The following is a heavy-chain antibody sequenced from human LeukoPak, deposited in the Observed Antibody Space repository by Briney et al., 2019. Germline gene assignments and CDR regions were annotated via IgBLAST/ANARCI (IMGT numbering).Heavy chain of an antibody. CDR1: GFTFSSYE. Sequence: PGESLRLSCAASGFTFSSYEMNWVRQAPGKGLEWVSAISGSGGNTYYADSVKGRFTISRENSKNTLYLQMNSLRAEDTAVYYCAKDPILTGYYSTFDYWGQGTLVTVSS. CDR3: AKDPILTGYYSTFDY. CDR2: ISGSGGNT. V-gene: IGHV3-23*01. D-gene: IGHD3-9*01. J-gene: IGHJ4*02.